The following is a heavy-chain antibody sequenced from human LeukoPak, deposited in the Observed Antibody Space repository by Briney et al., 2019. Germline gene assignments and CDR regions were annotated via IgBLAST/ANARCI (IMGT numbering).Heavy chain of an antibody. J-gene: IGHJ4*02. CDR1: GGSISSYC. CDR3: ARQLSYYYDSSGYYGYYFDY. CDR2: IYYSGST. Sequence: SETLSLTCTVSGGSISSYCWSWIRQPPGKGLEWIGYIYYSGSTNYNPSLKSRVTISVDTSKNQFSLKLSSVTAADTAVYYCARQLSYYYDSSGYYGYYFDYWGQGTLVTVSS. D-gene: IGHD3-22*01. V-gene: IGHV4-59*08.